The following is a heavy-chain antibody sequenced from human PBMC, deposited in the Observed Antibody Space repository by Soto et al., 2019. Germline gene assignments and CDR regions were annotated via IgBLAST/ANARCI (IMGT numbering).Heavy chain of an antibody. CDR1: GDSISSYS. D-gene: IGHD2-2*03. CDR2: IHYNGNT. Sequence: QVQLQVSGPGLVKPSETLSLTCTVSGDSISSYSWSWIRQPPGKGLEWIGNIHYNGNTKYSPSLKSRVTMSVHTPKTHFSLKLSSVTTAYTVVYFCAREGNLGRWIQPLDSWGQGTLVTVSS. V-gene: IGHV4-59*01. CDR3: AREGNLGRWIQPLDS. J-gene: IGHJ4*02.